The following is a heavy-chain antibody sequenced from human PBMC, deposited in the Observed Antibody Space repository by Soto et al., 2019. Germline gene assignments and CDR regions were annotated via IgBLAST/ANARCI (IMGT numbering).Heavy chain of an antibody. J-gene: IGHJ6*02. CDR2: ISSSGSTI. V-gene: IGHV3-48*03. D-gene: IGHD6-19*01. CDR3: ARGLRIAVAGTRPYYYYGMYV. Sequence: GGSLRLSCAASGFTFSSYEMNWVRQAPGKGLEWDSYISSSGSTIYYADSVKGRFTISRDNAKNSLYLQMNSLRAADTAVYYCARGLRIAVAGTRPYYYYGMYVWGQGTTVTVYS. CDR1: GFTFSSYE.